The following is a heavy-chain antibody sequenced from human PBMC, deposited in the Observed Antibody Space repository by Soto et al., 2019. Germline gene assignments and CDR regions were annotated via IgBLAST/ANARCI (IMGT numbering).Heavy chain of an antibody. V-gene: IGHV3-33*01. Sequence: QVQLVESGGGVVQPGRSLRLSCAASGFSFRSYGMHWVRQAPGKGPEWVAVIWYDGGDKHYADSVKGRFTISRDNSKNPLDLEMNRLRAGDTAVYSCARVCGPCACSAFWGQGTLVTVSS. D-gene: IGHD2-21*01. CDR3: ARVCGPCACSAF. CDR1: GFSFRSYG. CDR2: IWYDGGDK. J-gene: IGHJ4*02.